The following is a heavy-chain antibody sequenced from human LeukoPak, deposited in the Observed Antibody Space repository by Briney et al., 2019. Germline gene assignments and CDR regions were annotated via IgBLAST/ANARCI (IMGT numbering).Heavy chain of an antibody. CDR3: ARTPLYYDFWSGYYSSSFDY. Sequence: SETLSLTCTVSGGSISSYYWSWIRQPPGKGLEWIGEINHSGSTNYNPSLKSRVTISVDTSKNQFSLKLSSVTAADTAVYYCARTPLYYDFWSGYYSSSFDYWGQGTLVTVSS. V-gene: IGHV4-34*01. CDR1: GGSISSYY. J-gene: IGHJ4*02. D-gene: IGHD3-3*01. CDR2: INHSGST.